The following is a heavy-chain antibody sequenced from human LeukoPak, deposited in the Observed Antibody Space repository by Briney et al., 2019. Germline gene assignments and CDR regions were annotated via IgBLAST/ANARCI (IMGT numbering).Heavy chain of an antibody. D-gene: IGHD3-3*01. CDR2: ISYDGSNK. J-gene: IGHJ4*02. CDR3: ARDLVPLRFLEWPLDY. CDR1: GFTFSSYS. V-gene: IGHV3-30*03. Sequence: GGSLRLSCAASGFTFSSYSMNWVRQAPGKGLEWVAVISYDGSNKYYADSVKGRFTISRDNSKNTLYLQMNSLRAEDTAVYYCARDLVPLRFLEWPLDYWGQGTLVTVSS.